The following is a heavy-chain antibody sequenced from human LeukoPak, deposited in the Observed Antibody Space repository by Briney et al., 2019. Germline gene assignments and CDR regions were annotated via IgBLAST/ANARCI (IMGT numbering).Heavy chain of an antibody. V-gene: IGHV1-24*01. CDR1: GYTLTELS. D-gene: IGHD6-13*01. CDR2: FDPEDGET. J-gene: IGHJ6*03. CDR3: ATGDPRIAAAGDYYYYYMDV. Sequence: ASVKVSCKVSGYTLTELSMHWVRQAPGKGLEWMGGFDPEDGETIYAQKFQGRVTMTEDTSTDTAYMELSSLRSEDTAVYYCATGDPRIAAAGDYYYYYMDVWGKGTTVTISS.